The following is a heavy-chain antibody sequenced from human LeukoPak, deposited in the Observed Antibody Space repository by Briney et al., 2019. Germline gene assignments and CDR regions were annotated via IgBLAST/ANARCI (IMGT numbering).Heavy chain of an antibody. D-gene: IGHD3-10*01. V-gene: IGHV3-23*01. CDR2: ISGRGDNT. CDR1: GFTFSSHD. Sequence: GGALRLSCAASGFTFSSHDMNWVRQAPGKGLEWVSLISGRGDNTYYADSVRGRFTISRDNSKNTVYLQLNSLRAEDTAVYYCAKDLYGSGVWGQGTLVTVSS. J-gene: IGHJ4*02. CDR3: AKDLYGSGV.